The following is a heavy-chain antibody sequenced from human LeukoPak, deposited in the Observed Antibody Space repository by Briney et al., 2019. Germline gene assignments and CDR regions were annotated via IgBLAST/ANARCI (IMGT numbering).Heavy chain of an antibody. V-gene: IGHV1-18*01. CDR2: ISTSNGDT. D-gene: IGHD5-18*01. Sequence: ASVKVSCKASGYTFTSYGINWVRQAPGQGLEWMGWISTSNGDTNYAQMLQGRVTMTTDTSTSTAYMELRSLRFDDTAVYYCARGSSYGFSMPYWGQGTLVTVSS. CDR1: GYTFTSYG. CDR3: ARGSSYGFSMPY. J-gene: IGHJ4*02.